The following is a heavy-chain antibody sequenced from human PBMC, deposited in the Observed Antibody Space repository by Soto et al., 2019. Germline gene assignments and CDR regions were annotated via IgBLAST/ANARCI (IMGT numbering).Heavy chain of an antibody. D-gene: IGHD5-18*01. CDR3: AKDPDTASHFDY. Sequence: PGGSLRLSCAASGFTFSSYAMSWVRQAPGKGLEWVSAISGSGASTYYADSVKGRFTISRDRSKNTLYLQMSSLRAEDTALYYCAKDPDTASHFDYWGQGTLVTVSS. CDR2: ISGSGAST. V-gene: IGHV3-23*01. J-gene: IGHJ4*02. CDR1: GFTFSSYA.